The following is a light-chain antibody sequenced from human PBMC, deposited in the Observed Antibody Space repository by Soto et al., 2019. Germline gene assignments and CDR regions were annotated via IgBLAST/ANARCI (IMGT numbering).Light chain of an antibody. CDR2: GAS. Sequence: EVVMTQSPATLSVSPGERATLSCRANQSVGSNLAWYQQKPGQAPRLLIHGASTRATGIPVRFSGSGSGTEFTLTIGSLQSEDFAFYYCQQYDNWPPWTFGQGTKVEIK. CDR3: QQYDNWPPWT. J-gene: IGKJ1*01. V-gene: IGKV3-15*01. CDR1: QSVGSN.